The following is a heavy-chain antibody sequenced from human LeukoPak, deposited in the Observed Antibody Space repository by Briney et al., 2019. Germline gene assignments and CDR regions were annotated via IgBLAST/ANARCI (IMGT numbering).Heavy chain of an antibody. J-gene: IGHJ4*02. CDR3: AKGSEWELLEDY. V-gene: IGHV3-53*01. Sequence: GGSLRLSCAASGFTVSSNYMSWVRQAPGKGLEWVSVIYSGGSTYYADSVKGRFTISRDNSKNTLYLQMNSLRAEDTAVYYCAKGSEWELLEDYWGQGTLVTVSS. CDR2: IYSGGST. D-gene: IGHD1-26*01. CDR1: GFTVSSNY.